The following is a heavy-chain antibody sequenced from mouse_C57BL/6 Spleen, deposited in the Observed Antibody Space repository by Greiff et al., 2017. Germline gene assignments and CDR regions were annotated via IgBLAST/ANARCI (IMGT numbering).Heavy chain of an antibody. J-gene: IGHJ2*01. Sequence: DVKLVESGGGLVQPGGSLKLSCAASGFTFSDYYMYWVRQTPEKRLEWVAYISNGGGSTYYPDTVKGRFTISRDNAKNTLYLQMSRLKSEDTAMYYCARHNWDGYFDYWGQGTTLTVSS. CDR3: ARHNWDGYFDY. CDR2: ISNGGGST. V-gene: IGHV5-12*01. D-gene: IGHD4-1*01. CDR1: GFTFSDYY.